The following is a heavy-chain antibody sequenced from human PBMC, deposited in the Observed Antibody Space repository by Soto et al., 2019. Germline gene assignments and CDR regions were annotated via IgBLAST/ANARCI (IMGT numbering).Heavy chain of an antibody. CDR1: GGSISSGGNYY. CDR2: IYYSGTT. V-gene: IGHV4-31*03. CDR3: ARDSPIVEAPACSYYFYTLDV. J-gene: IGHJ6*02. Sequence: QVQLRESGPGLVKPSQTLSLTCTVSGGSISSGGNYYWSWIRQHPGTDLEWIGHIYYSGTTYYNPSLRSRVMISLDTSKRKFSLTLISVTAAESSVYYCARDSPIVEAPACSYYFYTLDVWGQGTTVTVSS. D-gene: IGHD2-15*01.